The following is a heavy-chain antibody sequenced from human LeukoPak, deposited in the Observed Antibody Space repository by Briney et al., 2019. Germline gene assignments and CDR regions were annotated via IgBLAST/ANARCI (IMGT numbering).Heavy chain of an antibody. CDR1: GGSFSGYY. D-gene: IGHD2-21*01. J-gene: IGHJ6*03. Sequence: SETLSLTCAVYGGSFSGYYWSWIRQPPGKGLEWIGEINHSGSTNYNPSLKSRVTISVDTSKNQYSLKLSSVTAADTAVYYCARLRRSIRFPKRYYYYMDVWGKGTTVTVSS. CDR2: INHSGST. V-gene: IGHV4-34*01. CDR3: ARLRRSIRFPKRYYYYMDV.